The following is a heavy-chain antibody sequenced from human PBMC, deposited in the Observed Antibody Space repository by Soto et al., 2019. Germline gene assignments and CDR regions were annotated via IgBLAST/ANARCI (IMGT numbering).Heavy chain of an antibody. CDR1: GFTFNSYW. J-gene: IGHJ1*01. CDR2: MNEDASDK. V-gene: IGHV3-7*01. D-gene: IGHD6-13*01. CDR3: TSGDTQLNS. Sequence: GGSLRLSCVGTGFTFNSYWMSWIRQAPWKGLEWVAHMNEDASDKYYVESVKGRFTISKDNAKNSLYLQMNSLRVEDTAVYYCTSGDTQLNSWGQGTLVTVSS.